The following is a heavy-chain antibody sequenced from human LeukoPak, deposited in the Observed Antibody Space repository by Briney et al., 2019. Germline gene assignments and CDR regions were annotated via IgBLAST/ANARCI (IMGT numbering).Heavy chain of an antibody. CDR1: GDSISSGNYY. CDR2: IHYSGST. Sequence: SETLSLTCTVSGDSISSGNYYWTWIRQPPGKGLEWIGYIHYSGSTFYNPSLKSRVTISVDTSKNEFSLKLSSVTAADTAVYYCAKERDGDYVRYTHYWGQGTLVTVSS. CDR3: AKERDGDYVRYTHY. J-gene: IGHJ4*02. V-gene: IGHV4-30-4*01. D-gene: IGHD4-17*01.